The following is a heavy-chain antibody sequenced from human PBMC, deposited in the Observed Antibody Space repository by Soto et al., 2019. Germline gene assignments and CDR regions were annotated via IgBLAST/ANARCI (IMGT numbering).Heavy chain of an antibody. V-gene: IGHV1-69*06. CDR3: ASRRISMNWFDP. D-gene: IGHD2-15*01. Sequence: SVKVSCKASGGTFSSYAISWVRQAPGQGLEWMGGVIPIFGTANYAQKFQGRVTITADKSTSTAYMELSSLRSEDTAVYYCASRRISMNWFDPWGQGTLVTVSS. CDR1: GGTFSSYA. CDR2: VIPIFGTA. J-gene: IGHJ5*02.